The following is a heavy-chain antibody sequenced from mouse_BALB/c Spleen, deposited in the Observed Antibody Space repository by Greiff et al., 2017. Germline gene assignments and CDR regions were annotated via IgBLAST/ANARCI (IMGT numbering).Heavy chain of an antibody. CDR1: GFDIKDTY. D-gene: IGHD1-2*01. Sequence: EVQRVESGAELVKPGASVKLSCTASGFDIKDTYMHWVKQRPEQGLEWIGRIDPANGNTKYDPKFQGKATITADTSSNTAYLQLSSLTSEDTAVYYCAPNIHYYGYGYWGQGTTLTVSS. CDR3: APNIHYYGYGY. V-gene: IGHV14-3*02. CDR2: IDPANGNT. J-gene: IGHJ2*01.